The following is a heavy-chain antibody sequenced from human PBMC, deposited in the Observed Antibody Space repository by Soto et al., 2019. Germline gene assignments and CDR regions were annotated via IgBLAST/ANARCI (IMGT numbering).Heavy chain of an antibody. D-gene: IGHD3-3*01. CDR1: GYTFTSYD. CDR3: ERAVVTIFGVVIISWFDP. Sequence: ASVKVSCKASGYTFTSYDINWVRQATGQGLEWMGWMNPNSGNTGYAQKFQGRVTMTRNTSISTAYMELSSLRSEDTAVYYCERAVVTIFGVVIISWFDPWGQGTLVTVSS. J-gene: IGHJ5*02. V-gene: IGHV1-8*01. CDR2: MNPNSGNT.